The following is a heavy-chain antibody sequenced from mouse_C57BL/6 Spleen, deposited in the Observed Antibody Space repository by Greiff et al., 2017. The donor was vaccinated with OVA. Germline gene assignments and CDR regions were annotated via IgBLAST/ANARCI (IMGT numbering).Heavy chain of an antibody. CDR3: AEGKFITTVVSTGYFDV. V-gene: IGHV1-55*01. D-gene: IGHD1-1*01. Sequence: VQLQQPGAELVKPGASVKMSCKASGYTFNSYWITWVKQRPGQGLEWIGDIYPGSGSTNYNEKFKSKATLTVDTSSSTAYMQLSSLTSEDSAVYYCAEGKFITTVVSTGYFDVWGTGTTLTVSS. CDR1: GYTFNSYW. J-gene: IGHJ1*03. CDR2: IYPGSGST.